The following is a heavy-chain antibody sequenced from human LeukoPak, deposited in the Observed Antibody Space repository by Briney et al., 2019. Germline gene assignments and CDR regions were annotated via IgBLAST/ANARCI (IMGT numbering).Heavy chain of an antibody. Sequence: SETLSLTCTVSGGSISGHYWSWVRQPPGKGLEWIGFIYTTGSTHYNPSLKSRVTISSDTSKNQFSLKLSSVIAADTAVYYCARQTNYFDLWGQGILVTVSS. D-gene: IGHD4-11*01. CDR2: IYTTGST. CDR1: GGSISGHY. CDR3: ARQTNYFDL. J-gene: IGHJ4*02. V-gene: IGHV4-4*08.